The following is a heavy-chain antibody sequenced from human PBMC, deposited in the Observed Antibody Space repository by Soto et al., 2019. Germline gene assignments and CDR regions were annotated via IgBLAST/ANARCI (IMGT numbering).Heavy chain of an antibody. Sequence: GGSLRLSCAASGFTFSSYGMHWVRQAPGKGLEWVAVISYDGSNKYYADSVKGRFTISRDNSKNTLYLQMNSLRAEDTAVYYCAKAPDYGDGIGYWGQGTLVTVSS. CDR1: GFTFSSYG. V-gene: IGHV3-30*18. D-gene: IGHD4-17*01. CDR2: ISYDGSNK. J-gene: IGHJ4*02. CDR3: AKAPDYGDGIGY.